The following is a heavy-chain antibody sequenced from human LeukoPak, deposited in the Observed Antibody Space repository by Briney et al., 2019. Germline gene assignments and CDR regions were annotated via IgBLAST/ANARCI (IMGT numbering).Heavy chain of an antibody. D-gene: IGHD1-14*01. CDR1: GFTFRDYW. Sequence: GGSLRLSCAASGFTFRDYWMDWVRQAPGKGLEWVSRMNGDGSDTNYAESVQGRFTISRDNAENTVYLQMNSLGAEDTAVYYYARGYHFNHYGMDVWGQGTTVTVSS. V-gene: IGHV3-74*01. CDR3: ARGYHFNHYGMDV. CDR2: MNGDGSDT. J-gene: IGHJ6*02.